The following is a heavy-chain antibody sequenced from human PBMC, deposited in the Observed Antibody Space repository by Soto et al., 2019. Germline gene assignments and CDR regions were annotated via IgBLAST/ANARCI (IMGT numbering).Heavy chain of an antibody. J-gene: IGHJ5*02. CDR2: IYHSGST. Sequence: QLQLQESGSGLVKPSQTLSLTCAVSGGSISSGGYSWSWIRQPPGKGLEWIGYIYHSGSTYYNPSLKRRVTISVARSNNQFALKLSSVTAADTAVYYCVGSIGAFWFDPWGQGTLVTVSS. CDR1: GGSISSGGYS. D-gene: IGHD5-12*01. V-gene: IGHV4-30-2*01. CDR3: VGSIGAFWFDP.